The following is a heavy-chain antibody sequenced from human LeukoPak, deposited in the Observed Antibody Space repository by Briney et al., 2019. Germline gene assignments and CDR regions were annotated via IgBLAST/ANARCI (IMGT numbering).Heavy chain of an antibody. CDR3: ARLGVGDADAFDI. Sequence: IGSIYSSVRPYYNPSLKSRVTISVDTSKNQFSLKLSSVTAADTAVYYCARLGVGDADAFDIWGQGTMVTVSS. J-gene: IGHJ3*02. D-gene: IGHD2-21*02. CDR2: IYSSVRP. V-gene: IGHV4-39*01.